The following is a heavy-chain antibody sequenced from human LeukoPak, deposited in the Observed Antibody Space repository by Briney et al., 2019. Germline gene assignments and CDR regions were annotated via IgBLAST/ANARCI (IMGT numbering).Heavy chain of an antibody. V-gene: IGHV4-38-2*01. Sequence: PSETLSLTCAVSGYSISSGYYWGWIRPPPGKGLEWIGSIYHSGSTYYNPSLKSRVTISVDTSKNQFSLKLSSVTAADTAVYYCARHKVSQWELRGYYFDYWGQGTLVTVSS. CDR2: IYHSGST. D-gene: IGHD1-26*01. CDR1: GYSISSGYY. CDR3: ARHKVSQWELRGYYFDY. J-gene: IGHJ4*02.